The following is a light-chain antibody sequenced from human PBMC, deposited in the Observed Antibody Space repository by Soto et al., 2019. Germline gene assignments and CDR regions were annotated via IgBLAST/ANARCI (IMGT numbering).Light chain of an antibody. Sequence: EIVLTQSPATLSLSPGERATLSCRASQSISSSLAWYQQKPGQAPRLLIYDESSRATGFPARFSGSGSGTDFTLTIGSLEPEDFAVYYCQQRSEWPRTFGQGTKVEIK. CDR2: DES. J-gene: IGKJ1*01. V-gene: IGKV3-11*01. CDR1: QSISSS. CDR3: QQRSEWPRT.